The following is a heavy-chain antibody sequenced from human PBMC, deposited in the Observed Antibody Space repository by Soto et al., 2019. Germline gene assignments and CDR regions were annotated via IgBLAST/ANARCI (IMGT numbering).Heavy chain of an antibody. D-gene: IGHD4-17*01. J-gene: IGHJ3*02. CDR3: ARTTTVVTADAFDI. CDR1: GFTFSSYG. Sequence: GGSLRLSCAASGFTFSSYGMHWVRQAPGKGLEWVAVISYDGSNKYYADSVKGRFTISRDNSKNTLYLQMNSLRAEDTAVYYCARTTTVVTADAFDIWGQGTMVTVS. V-gene: IGHV3-30*03. CDR2: ISYDGSNK.